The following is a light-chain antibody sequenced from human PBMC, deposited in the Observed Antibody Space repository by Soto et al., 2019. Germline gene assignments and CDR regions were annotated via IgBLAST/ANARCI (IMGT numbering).Light chain of an antibody. Sequence: QSVMTQPAYVSGSPGQSITISCTGTSSDVGGYNYVSWYQQHPGKAPKLMIYAVSNRPSGVSNRFSGSKSGNTATLTISGLQAEDEADYYCCSYTVSGTYVFGTGTKLTVL. V-gene: IGLV2-14*01. CDR3: CSYTVSGTYV. CDR1: SSDVGGYNY. CDR2: AVS. J-gene: IGLJ1*01.